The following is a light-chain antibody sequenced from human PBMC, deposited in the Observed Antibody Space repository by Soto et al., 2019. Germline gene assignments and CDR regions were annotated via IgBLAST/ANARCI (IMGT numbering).Light chain of an antibody. CDR2: EGS. V-gene: IGLV2-23*01. CDR3: CSYAGSRTLGVV. J-gene: IGLJ2*01. Sequence: QSALTQPASVSGSPGQSITISCTGASSDVGAYNLVSWYQQHPGKAPKLMIYEGSKRPSGFSNRFSGSKSGNTASLTISGLQAEDEADYYCCSYAGSRTLGVVFGGGTKLTVL. CDR1: SSDVGAYNL.